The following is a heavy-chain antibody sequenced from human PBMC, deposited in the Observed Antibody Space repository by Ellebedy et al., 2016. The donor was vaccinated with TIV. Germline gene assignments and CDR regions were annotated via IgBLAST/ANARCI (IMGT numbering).Heavy chain of an antibody. CDR3: ARPYDGGSYVPWD. CDR2: ISSRSTTI. V-gene: IGHV3-48*02. CDR1: GFTFSSYS. J-gene: IGHJ4*02. D-gene: IGHD2-21*01. Sequence: GESLKISCAASGFTFSSYSMNWVRQAPGKGLEWVSYISSRSTTIDYADSVKGRFTISRDNAKNSLYLQMNSLRDEDTAVYYCARPYDGGSYVPWDWGQGTLVTVSS.